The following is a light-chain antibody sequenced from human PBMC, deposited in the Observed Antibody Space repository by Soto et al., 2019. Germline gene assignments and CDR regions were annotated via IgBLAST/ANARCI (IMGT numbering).Light chain of an antibody. CDR1: SGHSGYI. CDR2: LEGIGSY. J-gene: IGLJ3*02. V-gene: IGLV4-60*02. Sequence: QSVLTQSSSASASLGSSVKLTCTLSSGHSGYIIAWHQQQPGKAPRYLMKLEGIGSYNKGSGVPDRFSGSSSGAYRYLTISNLQFEDEADYYCETWDDNAWVFGGGTKLTVL. CDR3: ETWDDNAWV.